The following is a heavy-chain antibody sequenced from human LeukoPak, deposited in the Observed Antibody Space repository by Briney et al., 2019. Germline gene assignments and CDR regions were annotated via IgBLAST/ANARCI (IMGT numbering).Heavy chain of an antibody. J-gene: IGHJ5*02. CDR1: GSTFSSYW. CDR2: IKQDGSEK. D-gene: IGHD1-26*01. CDR3: ARDAEATGFDP. Sequence: PGGSLRLSCAASGSTFSSYWMSWVRQAPGKGLEWVANIKQDGSEKYYVDSVKGRFTISRDNAKNSLYLQMNSLRAEDTAVYYCARDAEATGFDPWGQGTLVTVSS. V-gene: IGHV3-7*01.